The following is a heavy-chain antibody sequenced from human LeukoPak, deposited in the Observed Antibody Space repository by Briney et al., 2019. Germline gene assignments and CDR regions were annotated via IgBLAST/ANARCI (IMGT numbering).Heavy chain of an antibody. CDR2: ISAYNGNT. CDR1: GYTFTSYG. CDR3: ARVYGLRDGYNYYYYYYMDV. J-gene: IGHJ6*03. D-gene: IGHD5-24*01. Sequence: ASVKVSCKASGYTFTSYGISWVRQAPGQGLEWMGWISAYNGNTNYAQKLQGRVTMTTDTSTSTAYMELRSLRSDDTAVYNCARVYGLRDGYNYYYYYYMDVWGKGTTVTVSS. V-gene: IGHV1-18*01.